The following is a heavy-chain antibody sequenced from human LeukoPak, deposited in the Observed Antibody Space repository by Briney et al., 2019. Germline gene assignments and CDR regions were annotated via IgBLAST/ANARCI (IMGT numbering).Heavy chain of an antibody. V-gene: IGHV3-23*01. CDR2: ISGSGDST. CDR1: GFTFSSYA. CDR3: AIVSFGIGARY. D-gene: IGHD6-6*01. Sequence: GGSLRLSCAAFGFTFSSYAMSWVRQAPGKGLEWVSAISGSGDSTYYADSVKGRFTISRDNPKNTLYLQLNSLRGEDTAVYYCAIVSFGIGARYWGQGTLVTVSS. J-gene: IGHJ4*02.